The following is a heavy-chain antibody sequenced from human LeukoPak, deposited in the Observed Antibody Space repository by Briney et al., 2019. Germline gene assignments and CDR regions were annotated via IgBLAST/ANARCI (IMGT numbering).Heavy chain of an antibody. D-gene: IGHD4-17*01. CDR1: GFTFNTYG. Sequence: PGGSLRLSCAVSGFTFNTYGMHWVRQAPGKGLEWVAVTWSDGSYKYYADSVKGRFTISRDNFKNMLYLEMNSLRVEDTAVYYCARSTTVTTNNWFDPWGQGTLVTVSS. V-gene: IGHV3-33*01. J-gene: IGHJ5*02. CDR3: ARSTTVTTNNWFDP. CDR2: TWSDGSYK.